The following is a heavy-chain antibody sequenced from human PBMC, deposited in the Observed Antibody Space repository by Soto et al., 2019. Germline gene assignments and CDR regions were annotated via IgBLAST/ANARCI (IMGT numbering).Heavy chain of an antibody. Sequence: SETLSLTCAVYGGSFSGYYWSWIRQPPGKGLEWIGEINHSGNTNYNPSLKSRVTISVDTSKNQFSLKLRSVTAADTAVYYCARGLTGNNWFDPWGQGTLVTVSS. CDR3: ARGLTGNNWFDP. V-gene: IGHV4-34*01. CDR1: GGSFSGYY. J-gene: IGHJ5*02. CDR2: INHSGNT. D-gene: IGHD1-20*01.